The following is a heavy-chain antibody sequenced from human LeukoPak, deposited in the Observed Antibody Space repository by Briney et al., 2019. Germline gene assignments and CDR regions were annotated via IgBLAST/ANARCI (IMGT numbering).Heavy chain of an antibody. CDR3: AREMGGGYGSGTFFDL. Sequence: VRTPRLSSAASEFVSTDYYMSSVREAPGTGLEGVSYISSGIDTKYDADSVTGRFTIARDYAKNSLYLQMNNLRAEDTAVYYCAREMGGGYGSGTFFDLWGQGNMVTVSS. J-gene: IGHJ4*02. D-gene: IGHD3-10*01. V-gene: IGHV3-11*01. CDR1: EFVSTDYY. CDR2: ISSGIDTK.